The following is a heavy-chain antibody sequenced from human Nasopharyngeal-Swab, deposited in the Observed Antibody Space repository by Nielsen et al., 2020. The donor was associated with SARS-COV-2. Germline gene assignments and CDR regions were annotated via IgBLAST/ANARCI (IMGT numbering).Heavy chain of an antibody. Sequence: SETLSLTRAVYGGSFSDNYWNWVRQSPGKGLEWIGEISHLGATNYKSSLKSRVVLSVDSSKSQFSLRLTSVTAADTGVYYCVRGYRTWSFPSSYYYYHMDVWGQGTTVTVSS. CDR3: VRGYRTWSFPSSYYYYHMDV. CDR2: ISHLGAT. J-gene: IGHJ6*03. CDR1: GGSFSDNY. D-gene: IGHD3-10*01. V-gene: IGHV4-34*01.